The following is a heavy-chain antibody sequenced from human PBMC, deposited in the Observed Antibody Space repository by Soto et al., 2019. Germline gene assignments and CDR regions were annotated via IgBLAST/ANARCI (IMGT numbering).Heavy chain of an antibody. Sequence: GASVKVSCKASGYTFSSYYMNWVRQAPGQGLEWLGIINPSGGYTTYAQRFLGRVTMTSDTSTSTVHMELGSLTSEDTAVYYCARGWGIVVVTAHYDHWGQGTLVTVSS. CDR1: GYTFSSYY. CDR2: INPSGGYT. V-gene: IGHV1-46*03. CDR3: ARGWGIVVVTAHYDH. J-gene: IGHJ4*02. D-gene: IGHD2-21*02.